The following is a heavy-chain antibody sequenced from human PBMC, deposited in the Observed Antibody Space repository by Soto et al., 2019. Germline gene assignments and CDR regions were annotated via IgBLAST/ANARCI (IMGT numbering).Heavy chain of an antibody. Sequence: QVQLQQWGAGLLKPSETLSLTCAVYGGSFSGYYWSWIRQPPGKGLEWIGEINHSGSTNYNPSLRSRVTISVDTSKTQFSLKLSSVTAADTAVYYCARGVGATARCWFDPWGQGTLVTVSS. CDR3: ARGVGATARCWFDP. D-gene: IGHD1-26*01. V-gene: IGHV4-34*01. CDR1: GGSFSGYY. J-gene: IGHJ5*02. CDR2: INHSGST.